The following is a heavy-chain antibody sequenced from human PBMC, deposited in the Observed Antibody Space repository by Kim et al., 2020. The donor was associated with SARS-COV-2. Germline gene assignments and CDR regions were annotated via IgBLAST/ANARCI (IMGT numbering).Heavy chain of an antibody. CDR3: ARALETDYYDSSGYPLRAYYFDY. CDR1: GYTFTSYG. CDR2: ISAYNGNT. Sequence: ASVKVSCKASGYTFTSYGISWVRQAPGQRLEWMGWISAYNGNTNYAQKLQGRVTMTTDTSTSTAYMELRSLRSDDTAVYYCARALETDYYDSSGYPLRAYYFDYWGQGTLVTVSS. V-gene: IGHV1-18*01. D-gene: IGHD3-22*01. J-gene: IGHJ4*02.